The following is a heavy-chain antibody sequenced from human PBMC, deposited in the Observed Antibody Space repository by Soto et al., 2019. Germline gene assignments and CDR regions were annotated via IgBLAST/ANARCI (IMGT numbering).Heavy chain of an antibody. CDR2: IIPIFGTA. Sequence: QVQLVQSGAEVKKPGSSVKVSCKASGGTFSSYAISWVRQAPGQGLEWMGGIIPIFGTANYAQKFQGRVTITADESTSTAYMETTSLRSEDTAVYYCARQGNCSSTSCYSDWFDPWGQGTLVTVSS. CDR1: GGTFSSYA. CDR3: ARQGNCSSTSCYSDWFDP. J-gene: IGHJ5*02. V-gene: IGHV1-69*01. D-gene: IGHD2-2*01.